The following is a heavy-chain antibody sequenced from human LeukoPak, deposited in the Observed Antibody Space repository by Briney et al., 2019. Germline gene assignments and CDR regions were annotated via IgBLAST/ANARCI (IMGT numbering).Heavy chain of an antibody. CDR2: INHSGST. J-gene: IGHJ5*02. Sequence: SETLSLTCTVSGGSISSYYWSWIRQPPGKGLEWIGEINHSGSTNYNPSLKSRVTISVDTSKNQFSLKLSSVTAADTAVYYCARALVAGPDNWFDPWGQGTLVTVSS. D-gene: IGHD6-19*01. CDR3: ARALVAGPDNWFDP. CDR1: GGSISSYY. V-gene: IGHV4-34*01.